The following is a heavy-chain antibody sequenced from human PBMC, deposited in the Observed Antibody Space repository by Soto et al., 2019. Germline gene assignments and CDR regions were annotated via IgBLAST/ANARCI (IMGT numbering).Heavy chain of an antibody. CDR2: ISRSSSYI. D-gene: IGHD2-21*02. CDR1: GFTFSSYS. Sequence: EVQLVESGGGLVKPGGSLRLSCAASGFTFSSYSMNWVRQAPGKGLEWVSSISRSSSYIYYADSVKGRFTISRDNAKNSLYLQMNSRRAEDTAVYYCASAYCGGDCYPPDYYYYYGMDVWGQGTTVTVSS. J-gene: IGHJ6*02. V-gene: IGHV3-21*01. CDR3: ASAYCGGDCYPPDYYYYYGMDV.